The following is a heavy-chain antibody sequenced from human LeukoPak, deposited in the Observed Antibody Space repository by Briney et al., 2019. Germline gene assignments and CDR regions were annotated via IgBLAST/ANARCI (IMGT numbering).Heavy chain of an antibody. CDR2: IIPIFGTA. Sequence: GAPVKVSCKASGGTFSSYAISWVRQAPGQGLEWMGGIIPIFGTANYAQKFQGRVTITTDESTSTAYMELSSLRSEDTAVYYCARADGSGSFYGMDVWGQGTTVTVSS. D-gene: IGHD3-10*01. V-gene: IGHV1-69*05. J-gene: IGHJ6*02. CDR3: ARADGSGSFYGMDV. CDR1: GGTFSSYA.